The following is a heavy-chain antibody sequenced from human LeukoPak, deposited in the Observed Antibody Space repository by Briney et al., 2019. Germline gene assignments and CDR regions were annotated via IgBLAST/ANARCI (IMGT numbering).Heavy chain of an antibody. CDR1: GGSISSSSYY. J-gene: IGHJ6*03. Sequence: PSETLSLTCTVSGGSISSSSYYWGWIRQPPGKGLEWIGSIYYSGSPYYNPSLKSRVTLSVDTSKNQFSLKLSSVTAADTAVYYCARHYYDSSGYYYYYYCMDVWGKGTTVTVSS. CDR3: ARHYYDSSGYYYYYYCMDV. CDR2: IYYSGSP. V-gene: IGHV4-39*01. D-gene: IGHD3-22*01.